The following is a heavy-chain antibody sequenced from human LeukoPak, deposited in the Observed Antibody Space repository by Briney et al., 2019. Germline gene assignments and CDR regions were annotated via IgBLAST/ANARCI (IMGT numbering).Heavy chain of an antibody. CDR2: IYGGGST. J-gene: IGHJ5*02. V-gene: IGHV3-53*01. D-gene: IGHD6-13*01. Sequence: GGSLRLSCAASGFTVSSNYMSWVRQAPGKGLEWVSVIYGGGSTYYADSVKGGFTISRDNSKNTLYLQMNSPRAEDTAVYYCARVGSSSYRRWFDPWGQGKLVTASS. CDR1: GFTVSSNY. CDR3: ARVGSSSYRRWFDP.